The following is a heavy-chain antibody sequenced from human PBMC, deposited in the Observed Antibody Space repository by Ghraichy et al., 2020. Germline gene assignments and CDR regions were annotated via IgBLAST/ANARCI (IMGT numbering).Heavy chain of an antibody. D-gene: IGHD3-9*01. J-gene: IGHJ4*02. CDR3: AKNSAILTGYIHQYCFDS. CDR2: ISYSGDST. Sequence: GGSLRLSCAASGFTFNTHAMSWVRQAPGKGLEWVSGISYSGDSTYYADSVKGRFTISRDNSKNTLYLQMNSLRVEDTAVYFCAKNSAILTGYIHQYCFDSWGQGTLVTVSS. V-gene: IGHV3-23*01. CDR1: GFTFNTHA.